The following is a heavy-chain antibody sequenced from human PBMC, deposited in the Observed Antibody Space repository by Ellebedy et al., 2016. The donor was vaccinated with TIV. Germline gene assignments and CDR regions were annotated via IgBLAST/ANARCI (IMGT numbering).Heavy chain of an antibody. CDR1: GYAFTGFY. CDR2: IHPSSGVT. V-gene: IGHV1-46*01. J-gene: IGHJ4*02. D-gene: IGHD6-19*01. CDR3: AREKEPTAVAGADY. Sequence: ASVKVSCKASGYAFTGFYMHWVRQAPGQGLEWMGIIHPSSGVTTYAQKFQGRVIMTRDTSTNTVYMELSSLRSEDTAIYYCAREKEPTAVAGADYWGQGTLVTVSS.